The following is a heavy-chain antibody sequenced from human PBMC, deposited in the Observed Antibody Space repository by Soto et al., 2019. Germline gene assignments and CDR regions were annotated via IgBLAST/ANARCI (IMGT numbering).Heavy chain of an antibody. CDR3: EGSWT. D-gene: IGHD5-12*01. CDR2: ISGGSDRT. Sequence: VQVVESGGDLVQPGGSLRPSCAASGFTIRNYAKSWVRQAPGKALEWVSDISGGSDRTYYADSVKGRFTIFKDNSKNTLYLQMSSLRVEDTAVYHCEGSWTWGQGTMVTVSS. V-gene: IGHV3-23*04. J-gene: IGHJ3*01. CDR1: GFTIRNYA.